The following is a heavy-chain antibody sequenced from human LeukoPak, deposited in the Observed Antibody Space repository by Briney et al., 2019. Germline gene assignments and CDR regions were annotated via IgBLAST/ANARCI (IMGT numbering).Heavy chain of an antibody. J-gene: IGHJ5*02. CDR1: GFFISSGYY. CDR3: ARDKGQYGSGTRGFTWFDP. V-gene: IGHV4-38-2*02. CDR2: ISDSGST. Sequence: SETLSLTCSVSGFFISSGYYWGWIRQPPGKGLEWIGNISDSGSTYYNPSLKSRVTISLDTSKNQFSLKVSSVTAADTAVYYCARDKGQYGSGTRGFTWFDPWGQGTLVTVSS. D-gene: IGHD3-10*01.